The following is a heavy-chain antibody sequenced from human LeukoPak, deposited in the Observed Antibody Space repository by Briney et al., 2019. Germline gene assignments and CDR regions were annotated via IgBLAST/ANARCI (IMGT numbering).Heavy chain of an antibody. CDR1: GGSISSYY. CDR3: ARDRRYSSSSENWFDP. J-gene: IGHJ5*02. CDR2: IYTSGST. D-gene: IGHD6-13*01. V-gene: IGHV4-4*07. Sequence: PSETLSLTCTVSGGSISSYYWSWIRQPAGKGLEWIGRIYTSGSTNYNPSLKSRVTMSVDTSKNQFSLKLSAVTAADTAVYYCARDRRYSSSSENWFDPWGQGTLVTVSP.